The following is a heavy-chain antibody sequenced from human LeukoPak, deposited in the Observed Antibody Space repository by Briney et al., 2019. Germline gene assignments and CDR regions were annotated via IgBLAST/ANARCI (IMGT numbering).Heavy chain of an antibody. D-gene: IGHD6-13*01. CDR3: ARGGGMRSWYDFDY. CDR2: IKEARSEK. CDR1: GFTFSNYW. V-gene: IGHV3-7*04. Sequence: PGGSLRLSCAASGFTFSNYWMSWVRQAPGKGLEFMANIKEARSEKYYVDSVKGRFTISRDNDKNLVHLQMNSLRAEDTAVYYCARGGGMRSWYDFDYWGQGTLVTVSS. J-gene: IGHJ4*02.